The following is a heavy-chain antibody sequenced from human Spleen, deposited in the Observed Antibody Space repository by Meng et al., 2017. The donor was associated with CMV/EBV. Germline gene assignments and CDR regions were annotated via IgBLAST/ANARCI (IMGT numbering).Heavy chain of an antibody. CDR3: AGLHYYDSSGYISGYGMDV. V-gene: IGHV3-30*01. CDR1: GFTFRSYA. CDR2: ISSDGSDQ. J-gene: IGHJ6*02. Sequence: GGSLRLSCAASGFTFRSYAMHWVRQPPGKGLQWVSLISSDGSDQYYAGSVKGRFTISRDNSKNTLYLQMNGLRAEDTAVYYCAGLHYYDSSGYISGYGMDVWGQGTTVTVSS. D-gene: IGHD3-22*01.